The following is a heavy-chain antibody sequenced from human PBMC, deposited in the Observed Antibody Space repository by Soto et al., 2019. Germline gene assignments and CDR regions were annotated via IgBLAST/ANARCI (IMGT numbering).Heavy chain of an antibody. J-gene: IGHJ4*02. D-gene: IGHD3-22*01. CDR1: GYSFAGYW. CDR3: ARQIYDSDTGPNFQYYFDS. CDR2: IDPSDSQT. V-gene: IGHV5-10-1*01. Sequence: GESLKISCKGSGYSFAGYWITWVRQKPGKGLEWMGRIDPSDSQTYYSPSFRGHVTISATKSITTVFLQWSSLRASDTSMYYCARQIYDSDTGPNFQYYFDSWGQGTPVTVSS.